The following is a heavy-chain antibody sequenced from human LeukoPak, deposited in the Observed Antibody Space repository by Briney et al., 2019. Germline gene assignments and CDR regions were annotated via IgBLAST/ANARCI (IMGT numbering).Heavy chain of an antibody. D-gene: IGHD7-27*01. Sequence: GGSLRLSCATSGFTFSKFWMHWVRQAPGKGLVWVSRINSDGSSTNYADSVKGRFTISRDNSKNMLYLQMNSLRAEDTAVYFCARDAGTWGYGYHFDYWGQGTLVTVSS. J-gene: IGHJ4*02. CDR1: GFTFSKFW. V-gene: IGHV3-74*01. CDR2: INSDGSST. CDR3: ARDAGTWGYGYHFDY.